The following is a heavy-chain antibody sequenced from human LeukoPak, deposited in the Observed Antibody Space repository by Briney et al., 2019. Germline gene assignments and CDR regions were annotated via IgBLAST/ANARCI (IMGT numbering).Heavy chain of an antibody. Sequence: SVKVSCTASGGTFSSYAISWVRQAPGQGLEWMGGIIPIFGTANYAQKFQGRVTITADKSTSTAYMELSSLRSEDTAVYYCARGLNYYGSGSYYSPGYYYYMDVWGKGTTVTVSS. D-gene: IGHD3-10*01. CDR3: ARGLNYYGSGSYYSPGYYYYMDV. CDR2: IIPIFGTA. V-gene: IGHV1-69*06. J-gene: IGHJ6*03. CDR1: GGTFSSYA.